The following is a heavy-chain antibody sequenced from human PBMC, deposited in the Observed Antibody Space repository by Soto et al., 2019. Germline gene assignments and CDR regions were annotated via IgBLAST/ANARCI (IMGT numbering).Heavy chain of an antibody. Sequence: SVKVSCKASGGTFSSYAISWVRQAPGQGLEWMGGIIPIFGTANYAQKFQGRVTITADESTSTAYMELSSLRSEDTAVYYCARRAGAAAGTDFDYWGQGTLVTVSS. V-gene: IGHV1-69*13. D-gene: IGHD6-13*01. CDR1: GGTFSSYA. CDR3: ARRAGAAAGTDFDY. J-gene: IGHJ4*02. CDR2: IIPIFGTA.